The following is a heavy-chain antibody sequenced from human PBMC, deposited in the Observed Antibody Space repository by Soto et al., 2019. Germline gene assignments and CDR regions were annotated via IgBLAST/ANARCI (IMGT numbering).Heavy chain of an antibody. CDR3: ARGHYGMED. V-gene: IGHV3-23*01. CDR1: GFTFSSYA. Sequence: GGSLRLSCAASGFTFSSYAMSWVRQAPGKGLEWVSAISGSGGSTYYLDSVKGRFTVSRDNAKNSLYLQMNGLRVEDTAVYFCARGHYGMEDWGQGTTVTVSS. CDR2: ISGSGGST. J-gene: IGHJ6*02.